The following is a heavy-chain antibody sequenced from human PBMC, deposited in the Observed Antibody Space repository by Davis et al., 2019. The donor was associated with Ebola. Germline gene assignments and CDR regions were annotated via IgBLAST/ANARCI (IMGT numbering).Heavy chain of an antibody. Sequence: HSQTLSLTCAISGDSVSSGGWNWIRQSPSRGLEWLGRTYFNSRWYYDYAVSVKSRITINPDTSKNQFSLHLNSVTPEDTAVYYCARGWLRSGLDVWGKGAAVIVSS. CDR1: GDSVSSGG. D-gene: IGHD5-12*01. V-gene: IGHV6-1*01. CDR3: ARGWLRSGLDV. CDR2: TYFNSRWYY. J-gene: IGHJ6*04.